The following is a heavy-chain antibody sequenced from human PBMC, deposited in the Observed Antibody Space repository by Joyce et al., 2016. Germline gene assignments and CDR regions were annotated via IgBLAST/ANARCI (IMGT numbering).Heavy chain of an antibody. CDR1: GGSLSGYY. Sequence: QVQLQEWGAGLLKPSETLSLTCAVYGGSLSGYYWSWIRQAPGMGLEWIGEVNDRGRTNYIPPLKGRATTSMDTSKNQFSLRLTTVTAADTAVYFCARARRGIILARGEMGEYLQHWGRGTVVIVSS. CDR3: ARARRGIILARGEMGEYLQH. CDR2: VNDRGRT. V-gene: IGHV4-34*01. J-gene: IGHJ1*01. D-gene: IGHD3-10*01.